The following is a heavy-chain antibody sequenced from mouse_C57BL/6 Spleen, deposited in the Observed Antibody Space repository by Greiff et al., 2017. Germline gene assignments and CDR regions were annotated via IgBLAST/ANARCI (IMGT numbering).Heavy chain of an antibody. V-gene: IGHV3-6*01. CDR3: ARDGYYYAMDY. CDR2: IRYDGSN. D-gene: IGHD2-2*01. Sequence: EVQLQQSGPGLVKPSQSLSLTCSVTGYSITSGYYWNWIRQFPGNKLEWMGYIRYDGSNNYNPSLKNRISITRDTSKNQFFLKLNSVTTEDTATYYCARDGYYYAMDYWGQGTSVTVSS. J-gene: IGHJ4*01. CDR1: GYSITSGYY.